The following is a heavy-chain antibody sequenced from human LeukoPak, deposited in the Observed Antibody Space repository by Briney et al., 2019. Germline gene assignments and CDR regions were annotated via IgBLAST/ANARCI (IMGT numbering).Heavy chain of an antibody. D-gene: IGHD3-10*01. CDR3: AREEGNWFDP. V-gene: IGHV4-4*07. Sequence: SETLSLTCTVSGDSINNYSWSWIRQAAGEGLEWIGHIWTGGSTKYNPSLKSRVTMSADTSKNQLSLKLYSVTAADTAVYYCAREEGNWFDPWGQGSLVAVSS. J-gene: IGHJ5*02. CDR2: IWTGGST. CDR1: GDSINNYS.